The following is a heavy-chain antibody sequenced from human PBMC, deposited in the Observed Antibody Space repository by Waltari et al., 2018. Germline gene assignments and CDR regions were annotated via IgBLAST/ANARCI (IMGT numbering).Heavy chain of an antibody. CDR2: IYTSGST. D-gene: IGHD2-21*01. Sequence: QVQLQESGPGLVKPSQTLSLTCTVSGGSIRSGSYYWSWIRQPAGKGLEWIGRIYTSGSTNYNPSLKSRVTISVDTSKNQFSLKLSSVTAADTAVYYCARGDARGPRDWGQGTLVTVSS. CDR1: GGSIRSGSYY. CDR3: ARGDARGPRD. V-gene: IGHV4-61*02. J-gene: IGHJ4*02.